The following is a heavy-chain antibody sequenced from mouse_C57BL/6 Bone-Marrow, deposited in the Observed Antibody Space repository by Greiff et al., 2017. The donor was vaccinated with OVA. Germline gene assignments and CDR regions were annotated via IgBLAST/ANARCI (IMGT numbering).Heavy chain of an antibody. J-gene: IGHJ4*01. CDR3: ARQGYYGSSPYAMDY. CDR2: ISNGGGST. CDR1: GFTFSDYY. Sequence: EVHLVESGGGLVQPGGSLKLSCAASGFTFSDYYMYWVRQTPEKRLEWVAYISNGGGSTYYPDTVKGRFTLSRDNAKNTLYLQMSRLKSEDTAMYYCARQGYYGSSPYAMDYWGQGTSVTVSS. D-gene: IGHD1-1*01. V-gene: IGHV5-12*01.